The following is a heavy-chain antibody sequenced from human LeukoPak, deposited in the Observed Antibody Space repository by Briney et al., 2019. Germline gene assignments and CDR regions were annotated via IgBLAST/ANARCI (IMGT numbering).Heavy chain of an antibody. CDR3: TRDSSDYSNSHHLDS. J-gene: IGHJ4*02. V-gene: IGHV3-49*04. Sequence: GGSLRLSCTASGFTFGDYAMSWVRQAPGKGLEWVGFIRSEDYGGTTEYAASVKGRFTIPRDDSKSIAYLQMNSLKAEDTALYYCTRDSSDYSNSHHLDSWGQGTLVTVSS. D-gene: IGHD4-11*01. CDR1: GFTFGDYA. CDR2: IRSEDYGGTT.